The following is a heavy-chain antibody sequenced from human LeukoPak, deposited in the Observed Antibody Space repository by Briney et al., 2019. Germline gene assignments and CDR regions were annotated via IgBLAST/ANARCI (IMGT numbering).Heavy chain of an antibody. CDR2: ISGSGGST. D-gene: IGHD3-10*01. Sequence: GGSLRLSCAASGFTFSSYSMNWVRQAPGKGLEWVSAISGSGGSTYYADSVKGRFTISRDNSKNTLYLQMNSLRAEDTAVYYCAKDPRWFGDTLPEYWGQGTLVTVSS. V-gene: IGHV3-23*01. CDR1: GFTFSSYS. CDR3: AKDPRWFGDTLPEY. J-gene: IGHJ4*02.